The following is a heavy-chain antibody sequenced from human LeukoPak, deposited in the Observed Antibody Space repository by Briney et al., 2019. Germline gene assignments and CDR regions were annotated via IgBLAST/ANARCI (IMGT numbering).Heavy chain of an antibody. V-gene: IGHV3-23*01. J-gene: IGHJ4*02. CDR1: GFTFSAYA. D-gene: IGHD3-3*01. CDR2: LRGSGDSP. Sequence: GGSLRLSCAASGFTFSAYAMTWVRQAPGKGLEWVSALRGSGDSPYYAASVKGRFTISRDNSTNTLYLQMNSLRAEDTAVYYCAKHLSGYFDYWGQGTLVTVSS. CDR3: AKHLSGYFDY.